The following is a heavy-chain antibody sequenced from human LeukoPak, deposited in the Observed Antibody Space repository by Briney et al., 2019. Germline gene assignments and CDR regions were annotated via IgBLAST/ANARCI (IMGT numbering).Heavy chain of an antibody. D-gene: IGHD2-21*01. J-gene: IGHJ3*02. CDR3: ARRKSSLASCGGDCYPGAFDI. V-gene: IGHV4-4*02. Sequence: SGTLSLTCAVSGGSISSSNWWSWVRQPPGKGLEWIGEIYHSGSANYIPSLKSRVTISVDTSKNQFSLKLNSVTAADTAVYYCARRKSSLASCGGDCYPGAFDIWGQGTMVTVSS. CDR1: GGSISSSNW. CDR2: IYHSGSA.